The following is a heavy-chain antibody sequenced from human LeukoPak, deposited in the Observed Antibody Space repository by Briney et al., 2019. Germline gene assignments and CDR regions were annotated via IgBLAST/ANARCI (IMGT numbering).Heavy chain of an antibody. V-gene: IGHV1-18*01. Sequence: ASVKVSCKASGYTFTSYGISWVRQAPGQGLEWMGWISGYNGNTNYAQTLQGRVTMTTDTSTSTAYMELRSLKSDDTAVYYCARDRSDSSGYDAFDIWGQGTMVTVSS. CDR1: GYTFTSYG. CDR3: ARDRSDSSGYDAFDI. J-gene: IGHJ3*02. CDR2: ISGYNGNT. D-gene: IGHD3-22*01.